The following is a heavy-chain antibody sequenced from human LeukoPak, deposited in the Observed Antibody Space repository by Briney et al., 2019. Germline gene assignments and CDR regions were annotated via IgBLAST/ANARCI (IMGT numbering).Heavy chain of an antibody. CDR2: INAGNGNT. Sequence: ASVKVSCKASGYTFTSYAMHWVRQAPGQRLEWMGWINAGNGNTRYAQKFQGRVTITRDTSASTAYMELSSLRSEDTAVYYCARDREAGPKEGRPHALYCFDHWGQGTLVTVSS. V-gene: IGHV1-3*01. J-gene: IGHJ5*02. D-gene: IGHD5-24*01. CDR1: GYTFTSYA. CDR3: ARDREAGPKEGRPHALYCFDH.